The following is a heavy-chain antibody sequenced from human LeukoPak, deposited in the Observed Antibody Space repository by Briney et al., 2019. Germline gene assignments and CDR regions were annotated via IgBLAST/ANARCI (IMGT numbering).Heavy chain of an antibody. V-gene: IGHV1-18*01. Sequence: ASVKVSCKASGYTFTSYGISWVRQAPGQGLEWMGWISAYNGNTNYAQKLQGRVTMPTDTSTSTAYMELRSLRSDDTAVYYCARASHRWLQLDYWGQGTLVTVSS. J-gene: IGHJ4*02. CDR3: ARASHRWLQLDY. CDR1: GYTFTSYG. CDR2: ISAYNGNT. D-gene: IGHD5-24*01.